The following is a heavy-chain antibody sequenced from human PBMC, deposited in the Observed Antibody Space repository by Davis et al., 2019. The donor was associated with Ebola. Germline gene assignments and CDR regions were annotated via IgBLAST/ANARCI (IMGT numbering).Heavy chain of an antibody. CDR3: ARPSDFWSGYSLYYFDY. CDR1: GYTFINYA. Sequence: ASVKVSCKASGYTFINYAIHWVRQAPGQRLEWMGWINAGDGKIIYSENFQGRLTITRDTSASTAYMELSSLRSEDTAVYYCARPSDFWSGYSLYYFDYWGQGTLVTVSS. J-gene: IGHJ4*02. V-gene: IGHV1-3*01. CDR2: INAGDGKI. D-gene: IGHD3-3*01.